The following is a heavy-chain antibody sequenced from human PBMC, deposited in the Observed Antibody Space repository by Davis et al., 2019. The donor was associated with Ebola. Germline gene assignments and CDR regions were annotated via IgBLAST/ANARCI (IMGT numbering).Heavy chain of an antibody. V-gene: IGHV3-23*01. Sequence: GESLKISCAASGFTFSSYAMSWVRQAPGKGLEWVSAISGSGGSTYYADSVKGRFTISRDNSKNTLYLQMNSLRAEDTAVYYCAKQAPMIVVVKSAFDSWGQGTMVTVSS. CDR1: GFTFSSYA. D-gene: IGHD3-22*01. CDR3: AKQAPMIVVVKSAFDS. CDR2: ISGSGGST. J-gene: IGHJ3*02.